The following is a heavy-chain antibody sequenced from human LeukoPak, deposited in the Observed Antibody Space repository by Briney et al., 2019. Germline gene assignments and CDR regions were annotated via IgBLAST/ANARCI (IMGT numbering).Heavy chain of an antibody. CDR3: ARDPPGIASSGTYR. D-gene: IGHD6-13*01. Sequence: GRSLRLSCAASGFTFSHYGLHWVRQAPGKGLEWVSSISSSSSYIYYADSVKGRFTISRDNAKNSLYLQMNSLRAEDTAVYYCARDPPGIASSGTYRWGQGTLVTVSS. CDR2: ISSSSSYI. CDR1: GFTFSHYG. V-gene: IGHV3-21*01. J-gene: IGHJ5*02.